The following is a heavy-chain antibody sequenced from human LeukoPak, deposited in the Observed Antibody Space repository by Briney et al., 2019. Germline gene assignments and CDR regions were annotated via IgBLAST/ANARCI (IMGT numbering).Heavy chain of an antibody. CDR2: ISAYNGNT. D-gene: IGHD6-19*01. J-gene: IGHJ4*02. V-gene: IGHV1-18*01. CDR3: ARDLLSFIAVPGTFDY. Sequence: ASVKVSCKASGYTFTTYGITWVRQAPGQGLEWMGWISAYNGNTNYAQKLQGRVTTTTDTSTSTAYMELRSLRSADTAVYYCARDLLSFIAVPGTFDYWGQGTLVSVSS. CDR1: GYTFTTYG.